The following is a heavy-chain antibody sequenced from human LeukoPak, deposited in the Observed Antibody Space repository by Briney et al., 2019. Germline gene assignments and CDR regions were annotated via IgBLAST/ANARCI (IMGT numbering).Heavy chain of an antibody. J-gene: IGHJ4*02. CDR3: AKYELLASPYFDY. Sequence: PGGSLRLSCAASGFTFSSYAMSWVRQAPGRGLEWVSAISGSGGSTYYADSVKGRFTISRDNSKNMLYLQMNSLRAEDTAVYYCAKYELLASPYFDYWGQGTLVTVSS. D-gene: IGHD1-26*01. V-gene: IGHV3-23*01. CDR1: GFTFSSYA. CDR2: ISGSGGST.